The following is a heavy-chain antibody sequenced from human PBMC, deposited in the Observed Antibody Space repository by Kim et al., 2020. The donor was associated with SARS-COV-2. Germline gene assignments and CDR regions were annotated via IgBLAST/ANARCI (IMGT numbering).Heavy chain of an antibody. CDR3: AHKSSSSWYGY. V-gene: IGHV2-5*01. D-gene: IGHD6-13*01. Sequence: KRYSPSLKSRLTITKDTSKNQVVLTMTNMDPVDTATYYCAHKSSSSWYGYWGQGTLVTVSS. CDR2: K. J-gene: IGHJ4*02.